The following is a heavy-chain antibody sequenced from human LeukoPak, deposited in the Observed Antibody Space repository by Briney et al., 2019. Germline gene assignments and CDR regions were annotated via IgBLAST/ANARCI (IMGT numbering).Heavy chain of an antibody. CDR2: VSYDGSKT. D-gene: IGHD3-3*01. CDR3: ASPGGYDFWSGPFDY. CDR1: AFTFSSFG. Sequence: PGGSLRLSCAASAFTFSSFGMHWVRQAPGKGLEWVAVVSYDGSKTYYADSVKGRFTISRDNSKNTLYLQMNSLRAEGTAVYYCASPGGYDFWSGPFDYWGQGTLVTVSS. V-gene: IGHV3-30*03. J-gene: IGHJ4*02.